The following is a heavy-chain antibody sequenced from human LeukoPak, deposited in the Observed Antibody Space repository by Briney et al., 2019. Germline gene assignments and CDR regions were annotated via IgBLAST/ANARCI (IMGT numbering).Heavy chain of an antibody. Sequence: ASVKVSCKASGYTFTSYAMNWVRQAPGQGLEWMGWINTNTGNPTYAQGFTGRFVFSLDTSVSTAYLQISSLKAEDTAVYHCARVVVAATRRGSYFDYWGQGTLVTVSS. CDR3: ARVVVAATRRGSYFDY. D-gene: IGHD2-15*01. V-gene: IGHV7-4-1*02. CDR2: INTNTGNP. CDR1: GYTFTSYA. J-gene: IGHJ4*02.